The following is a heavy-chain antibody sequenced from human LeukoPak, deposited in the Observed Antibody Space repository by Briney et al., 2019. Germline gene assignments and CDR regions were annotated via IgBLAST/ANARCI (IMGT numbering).Heavy chain of an antibody. CDR3: ARARVGASPFDY. J-gene: IGHJ4*02. CDR1: GYTFTSYY. D-gene: IGHD1-26*01. Sequence: GASVKVSCKASGYTFTSYYMHWVRQAPGQGLEWMGIINPSGGSTSYAQKFQGRVTMTRDTSTSTAYMELSRLRSDDTAVYYCARARVGASPFDYWGQGTLVTVSS. V-gene: IGHV1-46*01. CDR2: INPSGGST.